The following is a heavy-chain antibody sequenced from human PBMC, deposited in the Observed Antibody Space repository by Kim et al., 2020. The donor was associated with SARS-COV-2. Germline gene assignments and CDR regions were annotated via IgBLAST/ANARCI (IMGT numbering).Heavy chain of an antibody. CDR2: IIPIFGTA. CDR3: AGDLGALGYWSSTRCYNDYYGMDV. V-gene: IGHV1-69*13. D-gene: IGHD2-2*02. CDR1: GGTFSSYA. J-gene: IGHJ6*02. Sequence: SVKVSCKASGGTFSSYAISWVRQAPGQGLEWMGGIIPIFGTANYAQKLQGRVTITADESTSTDYMELSSLRSEDTAVYYCAGDLGALGYWSSTRCYNDYYGMDVWDQGTTVTVSS.